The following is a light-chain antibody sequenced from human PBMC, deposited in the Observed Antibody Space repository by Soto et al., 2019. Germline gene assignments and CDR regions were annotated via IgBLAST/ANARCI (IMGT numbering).Light chain of an antibody. CDR3: QQYNDYST. Sequence: IQMTQSRYTLSASVGERVALTCRASESISRWLAWFQQKPGKAPNLLIYDASILQSGVPSRFSGSGSGTDFTLTISSLQPEDFVTYYCQQYNDYSTFGQGTKVDI. J-gene: IGKJ1*01. CDR2: DAS. V-gene: IGKV1-5*01. CDR1: ESISRW.